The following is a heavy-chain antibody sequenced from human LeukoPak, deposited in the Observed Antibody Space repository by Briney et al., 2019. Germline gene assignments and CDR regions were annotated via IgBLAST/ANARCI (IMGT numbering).Heavy chain of an antibody. D-gene: IGHD2-2*01. V-gene: IGHV4-30-2*01. CDR3: ARVKKAYCSSTSCYLYSSGTYYFDY. Sequence: SQTLSITCTVSGGSISSGGYYWSWIRQPPGKGLEWIGYIYHSGSTYYNPSLKSRVTISVDRSKNQFSLKLSSVTAADTAVYYCARVKKAYCSSTSCYLYSSGTYYFDYWGQGTLVTVSS. J-gene: IGHJ4*02. CDR2: IYHSGST. CDR1: GGSISSGGYY.